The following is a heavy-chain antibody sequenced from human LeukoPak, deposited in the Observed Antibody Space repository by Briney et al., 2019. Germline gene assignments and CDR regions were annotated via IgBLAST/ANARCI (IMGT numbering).Heavy chain of an antibody. CDR3: ARPRRRGLFDP. CDR1: GGSISSSSYY. V-gene: IGHV4-39*01. CDR2: IYYSGST. D-gene: IGHD3-10*01. Sequence: PSETLSLTCTVSGGSISSSSYYWGWIRQPPGKGLEWIGSIYYSGSTYYNPSLKSRVTISVDTSKNQFSLKLSSVTAAGTAVYYCARPRRRGLFDPWGQGTLVTVSS. J-gene: IGHJ5*02.